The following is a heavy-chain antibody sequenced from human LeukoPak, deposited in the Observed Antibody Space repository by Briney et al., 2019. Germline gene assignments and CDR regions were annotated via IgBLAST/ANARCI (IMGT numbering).Heavy chain of an antibody. V-gene: IGHV3-20*04. Sequence: GGSLRLSCAASGFTFDDYGMSWVRQAPGKGLEWVSGINWNGGSTGYADSVKGRFTISRDNAKNSLYLQMSSLRAEDTAVYYCARVPSWKGYMDVWGKGTTVTVSS. CDR1: GFTFDDYG. J-gene: IGHJ6*03. CDR3: ARVPSWKGYMDV. D-gene: IGHD1-1*01. CDR2: INWNGGST.